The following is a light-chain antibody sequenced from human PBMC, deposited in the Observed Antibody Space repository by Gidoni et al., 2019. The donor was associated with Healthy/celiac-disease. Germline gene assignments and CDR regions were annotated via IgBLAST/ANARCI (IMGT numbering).Light chain of an antibody. CDR1: QSVSSSY. J-gene: IGKJ1*01. Sequence: EIVLTQSPGPLSLSPGERATLSCRASQSVSSSYLAWYQQKPGQAPRRLSYGASSRATGIPDRFSGSGSGTDFTLTISRLEPEDFAGYYCQQYGSSPTFXXXTKVEIK. CDR3: QQYGSSPT. V-gene: IGKV3-20*01. CDR2: GAS.